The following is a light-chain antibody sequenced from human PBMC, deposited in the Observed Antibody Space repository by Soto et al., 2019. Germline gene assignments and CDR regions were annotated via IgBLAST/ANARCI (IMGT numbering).Light chain of an antibody. Sequence: EVVLTQSPGTLSLSPGDRATLFCRASQSVGSTHLAWYHQKPGQAPRLLIYGASTRASGIPDRFSGSGSGTDFTLTISRLEPEDFAVYYCQQFGDSLTFGPGTKVDIK. CDR2: GAS. CDR1: QSVGSTH. CDR3: QQFGDSLT. V-gene: IGKV3-20*01. J-gene: IGKJ3*01.